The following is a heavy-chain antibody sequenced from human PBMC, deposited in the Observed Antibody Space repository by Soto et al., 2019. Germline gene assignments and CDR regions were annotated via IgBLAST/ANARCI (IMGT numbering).Heavy chain of an antibody. CDR1: GFTFSSYG. V-gene: IGHV3-33*01. D-gene: IGHD6-19*01. Sequence: PGGSLRLSCAASGFTFSSYGMHWVRQAPGKGLEWVAVIWYDGSNKYYADSVKGRFTISRDNSKNTLYLQMNSLRAEDTAVYYCARDLTGYSSGWYNFVYWGQGTLVTVS. CDR2: IWYDGSNK. J-gene: IGHJ4*02. CDR3: ARDLTGYSSGWYNFVY.